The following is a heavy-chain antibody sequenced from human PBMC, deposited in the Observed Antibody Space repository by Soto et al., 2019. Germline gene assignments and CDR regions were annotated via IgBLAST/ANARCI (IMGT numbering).Heavy chain of an antibody. V-gene: IGHV4-59*01. CDR3: ARSDGRY. CDR2: IYYSGST. J-gene: IGHJ4*02. Sequence: QVQLQESGPGLVKPSETLSLTCTVSGGSISSYYWSWIRQPPGKGLEWIGYIYYSGSTNYNPSLKSRVTISVDTSKNQFSLELSSVTAAVTAVYYCARSDGRYWGQGTLVTVSS. CDR1: GGSISSYY.